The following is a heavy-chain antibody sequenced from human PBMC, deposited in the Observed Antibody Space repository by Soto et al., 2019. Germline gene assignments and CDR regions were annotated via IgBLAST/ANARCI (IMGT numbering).Heavy chain of an antibody. D-gene: IGHD6-6*01. Sequence: GESLKISCKGSGYSFTSYWISWVRQMPGKGLEWMGRIDPSDSYTNYSPSFQGHVTISADKSISTAYLQWSSLKASDTAMYYCARFSSSRVGYYYGMDVWGQGTTVTVSS. V-gene: IGHV5-10-1*01. CDR3: ARFSSSRVGYYYGMDV. J-gene: IGHJ6*02. CDR2: IDPSDSYT. CDR1: GYSFTSYW.